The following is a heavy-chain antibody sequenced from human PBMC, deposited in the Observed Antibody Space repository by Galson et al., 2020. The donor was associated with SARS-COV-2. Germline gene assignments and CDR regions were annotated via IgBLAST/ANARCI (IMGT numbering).Heavy chain of an antibody. Sequence: QAPGKGLVWVSRIYSEGSSTSYADSVKGRFTISGDDAKNTLYLHMRSLRAEDTAVYYCARGDMRNDYFDYWGQGTLVTVSS. V-gene: IGHV3-74*01. D-gene: IGHD3-16*01. CDR3: ARGDMRNDYFDY. CDR2: IYSEGSST. J-gene: IGHJ4*02.